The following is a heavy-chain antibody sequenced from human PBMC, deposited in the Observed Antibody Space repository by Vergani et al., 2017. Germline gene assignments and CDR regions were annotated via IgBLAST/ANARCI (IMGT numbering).Heavy chain of an antibody. Sequence: EVQLLESGGGLVQPGGSLRLSCTASGFTFGDYAMSWFRQAPGKGLEWVGFIRSKAYGGTTEYAASVKGRFTISRDDSKSIAYLQMNSLKTEDTAVYYCTRDRAEWELPSFDYWGQGTLVTVSS. J-gene: IGHJ4*02. CDR3: TRDRAEWELPSFDY. CDR2: IRSKAYGGTT. V-gene: IGHV3-49*03. CDR1: GFTFGDYA. D-gene: IGHD1-26*01.